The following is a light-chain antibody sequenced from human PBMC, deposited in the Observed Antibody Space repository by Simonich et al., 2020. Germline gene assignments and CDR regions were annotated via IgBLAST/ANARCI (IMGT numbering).Light chain of an antibody. J-gene: IGKJ2*01. CDR3: QQRSNWPPYT. V-gene: IGKV3-11*01. CDR1: QSVSSY. CDR2: DAS. Sequence: EIVLTQSPATLSLSPGERATLSCRTSQSVSSYLAWYQHKPGQAPRLLIYDASNRATGIPARFSGSGSGTDFTLTISSPEPEDFAVYYCQQRSNWPPYTFGQGTKLEIK.